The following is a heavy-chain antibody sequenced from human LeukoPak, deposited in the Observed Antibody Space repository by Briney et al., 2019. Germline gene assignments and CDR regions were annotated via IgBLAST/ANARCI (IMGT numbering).Heavy chain of an antibody. D-gene: IGHD6-13*01. V-gene: IGHV4-39*07. J-gene: IGHJ6*02. Sequence: PSETLSLTCTVCGGCISSRCYYWGCIRQPPGKGLEWIGSIYYSGRTYYNPSLKSRVTISLDTSHNQFSLQPSSVPAAHTALYYCARDCSRSWYYYHYGMDLWGQGTPVPVS. CDR2: IYYSGRT. CDR3: ARDCSRSWYYYHYGMDL. CDR1: GGCISSRCYY.